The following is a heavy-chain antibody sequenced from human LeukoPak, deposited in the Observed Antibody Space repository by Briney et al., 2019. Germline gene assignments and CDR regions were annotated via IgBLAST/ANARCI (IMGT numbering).Heavy chain of an antibody. CDR2: IYTSGST. V-gene: IGHV4-61*02. D-gene: IGHD6-13*01. J-gene: IGHJ6*03. CDR1: GGSISSSSYY. CDR3: ARGSSSSWYDYYYYYMDV. Sequence: SETPSLTCTVSGGSISSSSYYWSWIRQPAGKGLEWIGRIYTSGSTNYNPSLKSRVTISVDTSKNQFSLKLSSVTAADTAVYYCARGSSSSWYDYYYYYMDVWGKGTTVTISS.